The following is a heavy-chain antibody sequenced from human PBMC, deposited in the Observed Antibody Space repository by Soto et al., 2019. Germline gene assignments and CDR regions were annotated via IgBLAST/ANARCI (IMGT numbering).Heavy chain of an antibody. CDR3: ASWRSYSGSYCFDY. V-gene: IGHV1-69*06. Sequence: QVQLGQSGAEVKKPGASVKVSCEASGGTFNTYTINWVRQAPGRGLEWVGQIVPMYDSVNYAENFQGRVTITADKSTKTAYMELTSLRTDDTALYFCASWRSYSGSYCFDYWGQGTLVTVSS. CDR2: IVPMYDSV. CDR1: GGTFNTYT. D-gene: IGHD1-26*01. J-gene: IGHJ4*02.